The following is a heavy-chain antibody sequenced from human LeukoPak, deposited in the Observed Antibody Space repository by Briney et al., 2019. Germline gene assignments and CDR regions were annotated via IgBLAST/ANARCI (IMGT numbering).Heavy chain of an antibody. V-gene: IGHV4-39*01. CDR3: ARLDYGDSPFDV. D-gene: IGHD4-17*01. CDR1: GGSISSSSYY. J-gene: IGHJ3*01. Sequence: SETLSLTCSVSGGSISSSSYYWGWIRQPPGKGLEWIVTIYYSGSTYYSPSLTSRVTISVDTSKHQFSLHLSSVTAADKAVYYCARLDYGDSPFDVWGQGTMVTVSS. CDR2: IYYSGST.